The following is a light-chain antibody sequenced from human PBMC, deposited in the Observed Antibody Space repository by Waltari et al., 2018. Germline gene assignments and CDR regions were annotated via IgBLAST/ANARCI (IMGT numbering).Light chain of an antibody. CDR3: QQRRNWPLT. Sequence: EIVLTQSPGTLSLSPGERATLSCWASQSVGRSLAWYQQKRGQAPRLLIYGASTRATGIPDRFSGSGSGTDFSLTISSLEPEDFAVYYCQQRRNWPLTFGGGTKVEIK. J-gene: IGKJ4*01. V-gene: IGKV3-11*01. CDR2: GAS. CDR1: QSVGRS.